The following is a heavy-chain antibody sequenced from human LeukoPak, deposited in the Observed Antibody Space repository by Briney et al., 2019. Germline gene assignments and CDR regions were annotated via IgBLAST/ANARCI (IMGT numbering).Heavy chain of an antibody. CDR1: GGSVSSGSYY. CDR3: ARAPFGDKTYYFDY. CDR2: IYYSGST. D-gene: IGHD4-17*01. V-gene: IGHV4-61*01. Sequence: SETLSLTCTDSGGSVSSGSYYWSWIRQPPGKGLEWIGYIYYSGSTNYNPSLKSRVTISVDTSKNQFSLKLSSVTAADTAVYYCARAPFGDKTYYFDYWGQGTLVTVSS. J-gene: IGHJ4*02.